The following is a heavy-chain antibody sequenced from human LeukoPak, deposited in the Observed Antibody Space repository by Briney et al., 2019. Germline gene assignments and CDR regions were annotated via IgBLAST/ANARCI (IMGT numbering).Heavy chain of an antibody. CDR3: VGGDY. J-gene: IGHJ4*02. CDR2: INQDGSDK. Sequence: PGGSLRLSCAASGFTFSSYSMNWVRQAPRKGLECVANINQDGSDKYYVDSVKGRFTISRDNTKNSLYLQMNSLRAEDTAVYYCVGGDYWGQGTLVTVSS. V-gene: IGHV3-7*01. CDR1: GFTFSSYS.